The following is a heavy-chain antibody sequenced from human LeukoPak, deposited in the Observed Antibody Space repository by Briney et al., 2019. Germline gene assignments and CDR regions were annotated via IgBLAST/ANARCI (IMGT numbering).Heavy chain of an antibody. V-gene: IGHV4-39*02. J-gene: IGHJ5*02. CDR2: IYYSGST. Sequence: SETLSLTCTVSGGSISSSSYYWGWIRQPPGKGLEWIGSIYYSGSTYYNPSLKSRVTISVDTSKNQFSLKLSSVTAADTAVYYCAREQYSSSWYGQGNWFDPWGQGTLVTVSS. CDR3: AREQYSSSWYGQGNWFDP. D-gene: IGHD6-13*01. CDR1: GGSISSSSYY.